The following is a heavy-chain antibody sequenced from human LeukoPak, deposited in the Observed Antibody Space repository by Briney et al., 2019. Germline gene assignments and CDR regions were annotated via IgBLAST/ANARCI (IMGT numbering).Heavy chain of an antibody. CDR2: INPNSGGT. D-gene: IGHD6-6*01. Sequence: SVKVSCKASGYTFTGYYMHWVRQAPGQGLEWMGWINPNSGGTNYAQKFQGRVTMTRDTSISTAYMELSRLRSDDTAVYYCARDGYSSSSTIDYWGQGTLVTVSS. J-gene: IGHJ4*02. CDR1: GYTFTGYY. CDR3: ARDGYSSSSTIDY. V-gene: IGHV1-2*02.